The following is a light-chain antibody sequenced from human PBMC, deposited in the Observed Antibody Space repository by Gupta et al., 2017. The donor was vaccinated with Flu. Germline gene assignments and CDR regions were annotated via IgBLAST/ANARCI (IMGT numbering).Light chain of an antibody. CDR2: LGS. CDR1: QSLLHSNGYNY. V-gene: IGKV2-28*01. Sequence: DIVMTQSPLSLPVTPGEPASISCRSSQSLLHSNGYNYLDWYLQKPGQSPQLLIDLGSKRASGVPDSCSGSGYGTDFTLKISRVEAEDVGVYYCRQALQTPGTFGQGTKLDIK. CDR3: RQALQTPGT. J-gene: IGKJ2*01.